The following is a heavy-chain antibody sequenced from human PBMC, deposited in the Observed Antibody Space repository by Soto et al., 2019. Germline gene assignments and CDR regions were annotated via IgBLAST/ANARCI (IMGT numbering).Heavy chain of an antibody. V-gene: IGHV3-23*01. J-gene: IGHJ4*02. CDR3: AKDIVLMVYAIFDY. CDR1: GFTFSSYA. CDR2: ISGSGGST. D-gene: IGHD2-8*01. Sequence: LRLSCAASGFTFSSYAMSWVRQAPGKGLEWVSAISGSGGSTYYADSVKGRFTISRDNSKNTLYLQMNSLRAEDTAVYYCAKDIVLMVYAIFDYWGQGTLVTVSS.